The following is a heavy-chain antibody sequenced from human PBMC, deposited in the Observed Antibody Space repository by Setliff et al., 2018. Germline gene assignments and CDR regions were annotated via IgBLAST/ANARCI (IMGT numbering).Heavy chain of an antibody. CDR3: ARVESMVRGKNILRHFDY. CDR2: VSDNNGNT. V-gene: IGHV1-18*01. J-gene: IGHJ4*02. D-gene: IGHD3-10*01. Sequence: ASVKVSCKASGYRFSTYGISWVRQAPGQGLEWMAWVSDNNGNTNYAKSFQGRVTMNTDISTSTAYMELGSLTTDDTAVYYCARVESMVRGKNILRHFDYWGQGIQVTVSS. CDR1: GYRFSTYG.